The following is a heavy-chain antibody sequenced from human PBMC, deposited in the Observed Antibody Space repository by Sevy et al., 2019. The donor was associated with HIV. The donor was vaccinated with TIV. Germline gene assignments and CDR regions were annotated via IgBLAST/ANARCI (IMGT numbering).Heavy chain of an antibody. CDR3: AGAEYGDYVNYFDP. CDR1: GGSISSGDHH. V-gene: IGHV4-30-4*01. CDR2: IFNIGST. Sequence: SETLSLTCTVSGGSISSGDHHWSWIRQPPGKGLEWLANIFNIGSTYYNPSLESRLTIYLDPSKNQFYLRVTSVTAADTAVYYCAGAEYGDYVNYFDPWGQGTLVTVSS. D-gene: IGHD4-17*01. J-gene: IGHJ5*02.